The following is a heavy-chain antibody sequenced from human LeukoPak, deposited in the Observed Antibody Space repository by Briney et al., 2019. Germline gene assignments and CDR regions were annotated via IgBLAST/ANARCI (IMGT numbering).Heavy chain of an antibody. CDR1: GYTLTSHG. CDR2: DSMSDDKP. V-gene: IGHV1-18*01. D-gene: IGHD4-17*01. J-gene: IGHJ6*03. Sequence: ASVKVSCKASGYTLTSHGITWVRQAPGQGLECMGCDSMSDDKPKYAQRFQGRVTMTTDTSTGTAYMDLRGLRPDDTAVYYCARSPGDPWDDTSFYLDVWGEGTTVTVSS. CDR3: ARSPGDPWDDTSFYLDV.